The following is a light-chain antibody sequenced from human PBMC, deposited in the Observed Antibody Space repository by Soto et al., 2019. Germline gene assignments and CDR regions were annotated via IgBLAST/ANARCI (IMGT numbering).Light chain of an antibody. CDR3: SSYTTSSTYL. V-gene: IGLV2-14*03. CDR2: DVS. Sequence: QSALTQPASVSGSHGQSITISCTGTGSNVGGYTFVSWFQHHPGKAPKLIIFDVSSRPSGVSDRFSGSKSGNTASLTISGLQAEDEADYYCSSYTTSSTYLFGGGTKLTVL. J-gene: IGLJ2*01. CDR1: GSNVGGYTF.